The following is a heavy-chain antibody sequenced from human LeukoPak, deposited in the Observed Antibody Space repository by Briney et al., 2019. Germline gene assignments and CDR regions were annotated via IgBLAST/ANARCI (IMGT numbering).Heavy chain of an antibody. Sequence: SETLSLTCTVSGGSISSYYWSWIRQPPGKGLEWIRYIYYSGSTNYNPSLKSRVTISVDTSKNQFSLKLSSVTAADTAVYYCARRLRYFDWLSLFDYWGQGTLVTVSS. V-gene: IGHV4-59*12. J-gene: IGHJ4*02. CDR1: GGSISSYY. D-gene: IGHD3-9*01. CDR3: ARRLRYFDWLSLFDY. CDR2: IYYSGST.